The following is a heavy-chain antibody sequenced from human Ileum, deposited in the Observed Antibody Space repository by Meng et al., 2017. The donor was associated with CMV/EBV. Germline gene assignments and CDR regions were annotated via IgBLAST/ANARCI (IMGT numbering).Heavy chain of an antibody. CDR2: IYPSDSDT. Sequence: GESLKISCKGSGYSFTSYWIGWVRQMPGKGLEWMGIIYPSDSDTRYSPSFQGQVTISADKSISTAYLQWSSLKASDTAMYYCARDKLHDSYGDYYYGMDVWGQGTTVTVSS. CDR1: GYSFTSYW. D-gene: IGHD4-17*01. J-gene: IGHJ6*02. CDR3: ARDKLHDSYGDYYYGMDV. V-gene: IGHV5-51*01.